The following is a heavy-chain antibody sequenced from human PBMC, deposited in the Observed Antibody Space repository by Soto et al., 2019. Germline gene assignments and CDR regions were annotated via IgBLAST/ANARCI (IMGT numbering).Heavy chain of an antibody. Sequence: ASVKVSCKASGYTFTSYYMHWVRQAPGQGLEWMGIINPSGGSTSYAQKFQGRVTMTRDTSTSTVYMELSSLRSEDTAVYYCARDKGRVDTAMALLDYWGQGTLVTVSS. J-gene: IGHJ4*02. CDR3: ARDKGRVDTAMALLDY. CDR1: GYTFTSYY. D-gene: IGHD5-18*01. V-gene: IGHV1-46*01. CDR2: INPSGGST.